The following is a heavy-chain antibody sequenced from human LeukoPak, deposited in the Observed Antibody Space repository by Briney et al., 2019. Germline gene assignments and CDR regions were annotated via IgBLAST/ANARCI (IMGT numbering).Heavy chain of an antibody. CDR1: GGTFSSYA. J-gene: IGHJ6*02. CDR3: ARVGYYYDSSGHYRDYYYYGMDV. V-gene: IGHV1-69*04. D-gene: IGHD3-22*01. CDR2: IIPILGIA. Sequence: GASVKVSCKASGGTFSSYAISWVRQAPGQGLEWMGRIIPILGIANYAQKFQGRVTITADKSTSTAYMELSSLRSEDTAVYYCARVGYYYDSSGHYRDYYYYGMDVWGQGTTVTVSS.